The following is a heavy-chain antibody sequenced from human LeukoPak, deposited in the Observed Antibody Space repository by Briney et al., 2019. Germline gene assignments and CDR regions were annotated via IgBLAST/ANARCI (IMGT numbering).Heavy chain of an antibody. CDR3: ARQFSGWTTY. J-gene: IGHJ4*02. D-gene: IGHD6-19*01. CDR2: ISPSSSAI. Sequence: PGGSLRLSCAASGFTFSSYGMHWVRQAPGKGLEWVSSISPSSSAIYYADSVKGRFTISRDNAENSVYLQMNSLRDEDTAVYHCARQFSGWTTYWGQGTLVTVSS. CDR1: GFTFSSYG. V-gene: IGHV3-48*02.